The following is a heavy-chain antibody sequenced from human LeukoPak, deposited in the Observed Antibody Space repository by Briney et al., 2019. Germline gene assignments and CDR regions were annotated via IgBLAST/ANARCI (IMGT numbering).Heavy chain of an antibody. V-gene: IGHV3-23*01. CDR1: GFTFSSFA. Sequence: GGSLRLSCAASGFTFSSFAMSWVRQAPGKGLEWVSAISSTGHTTYYADSVKGRFTISRDNSKNTLYVQMSSLRAEDTAVYYCAKLFAWGSGFDYWGQGTLVTVSS. D-gene: IGHD7-27*01. J-gene: IGHJ4*02. CDR3: AKLFAWGSGFDY. CDR2: ISSTGHTT.